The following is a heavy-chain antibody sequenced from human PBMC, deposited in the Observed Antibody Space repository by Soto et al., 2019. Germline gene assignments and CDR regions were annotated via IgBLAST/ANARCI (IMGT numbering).Heavy chain of an antibody. J-gene: IGHJ6*02. Sequence: QVQLVESGGGAVQPGRSLSLSCAASGFTLSSYAVHWVRQAPGKGLEWVAVMSFDGSKASHADSVKGRFTISRDNSKNTVSLQLNSLRVEDSAVYYCARGPPGVVLGAIGSGGMDVWGQGTTVTVSS. V-gene: IGHV3-30*01. CDR3: ARGPPGVVLGAIGSGGMDV. D-gene: IGHD2-2*01. CDR2: MSFDGSKA. CDR1: GFTLSSYA.